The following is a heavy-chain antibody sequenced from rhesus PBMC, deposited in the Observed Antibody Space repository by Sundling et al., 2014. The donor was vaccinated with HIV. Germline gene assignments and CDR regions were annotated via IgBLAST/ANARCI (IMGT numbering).Heavy chain of an antibody. CDR3: ARGGITAGR. D-gene: IGHD6-19*01. CDR1: GDSITDSYY. J-gene: IGHJ4*01. CDR2: ISGSGGST. Sequence: QLQESGPGLVKPSETLSLTCGVSGDSITDSYYWTWIRQPPGKGLEWIGRISGSGGSTDYNPSLKSRVTISIDTSKSQVSLKLTSITAADTGVYYCARGGITAGRWGQGVLVTVSS. V-gene: IGHV4-173*01.